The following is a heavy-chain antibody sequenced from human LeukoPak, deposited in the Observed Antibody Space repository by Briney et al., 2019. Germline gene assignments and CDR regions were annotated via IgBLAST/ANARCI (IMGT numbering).Heavy chain of an antibody. Sequence: GGSLRLSCAASGFTFRNYGMKWVRQAPGKGLEWVAVISHDGTVKYYADSVKGRFTISRDNSKNTLYLQMDSLRADDTAVYYCARYSGSYYYPPAWDLWGQGTLVTVSS. V-gene: IGHV3-30*03. CDR1: GFTFRNYG. CDR2: ISHDGTVK. J-gene: IGHJ4*02. D-gene: IGHD1-26*01. CDR3: ARYSGSYYYPPAWDL.